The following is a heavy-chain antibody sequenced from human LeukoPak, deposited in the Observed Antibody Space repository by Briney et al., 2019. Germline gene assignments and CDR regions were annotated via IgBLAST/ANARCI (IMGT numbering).Heavy chain of an antibody. CDR3: ARGRGYGGNYLRAFDI. CDR1: GGSIGSYF. Sequence: SETLSLTCTVSGGSIGSYFWSWIRQPPGKGLEWIGYNSGSTKYNPSLKCRVTISVDTSKNQLSLKLSSVTAADTAVYYCARGRGYGGNYLRAFDIWGQGTMVSVSS. V-gene: IGHV4-59*08. J-gene: IGHJ3*02. CDR2: NSGST. D-gene: IGHD1-26*01.